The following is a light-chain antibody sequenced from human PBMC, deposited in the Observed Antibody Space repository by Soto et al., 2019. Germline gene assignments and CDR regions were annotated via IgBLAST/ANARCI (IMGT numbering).Light chain of an antibody. CDR2: EGN. J-gene: IGLJ2*01. CDR1: SSDVGGYNL. CDR3: SSYASGSTSVL. V-gene: IGLV2-23*01. Sequence: QSALTEPASVSGSPGKSITISCTGTSSDVGGYNLVSWYQQHPGKAPKLMIYEGNKRPSGVSNRFSGSKSGNTASLTISGLQAEDEADYYCSSYASGSTSVLFGGGTKLTVL.